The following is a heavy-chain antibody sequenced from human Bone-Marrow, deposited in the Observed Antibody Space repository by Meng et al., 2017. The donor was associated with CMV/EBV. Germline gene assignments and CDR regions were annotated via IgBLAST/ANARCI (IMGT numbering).Heavy chain of an antibody. V-gene: IGHV1-18*01. D-gene: IGHD1-26*01. CDR2: ISAYNGNT. CDR1: GYTFTSYG. Sequence: ASVKVSCKASGYTFTSYGISWVRQAPGQGLEWMGWISAYNGNTNYAQKLQGRVTMTIDTSTSTAYMEMRSLRSDDTDVSYCARFRVGADGAFDFWGQGTMVTVSS. J-gene: IGHJ3*01. CDR3: ARFRVGADGAFDF.